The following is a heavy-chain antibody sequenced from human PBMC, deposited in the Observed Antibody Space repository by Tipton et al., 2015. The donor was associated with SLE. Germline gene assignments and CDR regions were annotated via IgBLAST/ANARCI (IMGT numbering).Heavy chain of an antibody. CDR1: GGSISSYY. CDR2: IYYSGST. V-gene: IGHV4-59*08. J-gene: IGHJ4*02. CDR3: ARRRRGYSGYDYGAVYFDY. D-gene: IGHD5-12*01. Sequence: TLSLTCTVSGGSISSYYWSWIRQPPGKGLEWIGYIYYSGSTNYNPSLKSRVTISVDTSKNQFSLKLSSVTAADTAVYYCARRRRGYSGYDYGAVYFDYWGQGTLVTVSS.